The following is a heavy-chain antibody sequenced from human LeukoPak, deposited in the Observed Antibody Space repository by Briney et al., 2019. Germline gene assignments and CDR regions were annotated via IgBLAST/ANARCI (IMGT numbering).Heavy chain of an antibody. D-gene: IGHD3-10*01. CDR3: ARGTPGTLRRLFDY. CDR2: IYTSGST. Sequence: SETLSLTCTVSGGSISSGSYYWSWIRQPAGKGLEWIGRIYTSGSTNYNPSLKSRVTISVDTSKNQFSLKLSSVTAADTAVYYCARGTPGTLRRLFDYWGQGTLVTVSS. V-gene: IGHV4-61*02. CDR1: GGSISSGSYY. J-gene: IGHJ4*02.